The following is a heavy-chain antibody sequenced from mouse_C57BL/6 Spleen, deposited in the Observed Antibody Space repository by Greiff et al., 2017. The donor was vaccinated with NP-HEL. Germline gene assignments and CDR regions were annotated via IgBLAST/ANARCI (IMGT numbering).Heavy chain of an antibody. CDR2: ISSGGSYT. CDR1: GFTFSSYG. V-gene: IGHV5-6*01. D-gene: IGHD1-1*01. Sequence: EVKLVESGGDLVKPGGSLKLSCAASGFTFSSYGMSWVRQTPDKRLEWVATISSGGSYTYYPDSVKGRFTISRDNAKNTLYLQMSSLKSEDTAMYYCASYGSSYLYYFDYWGQGTTLTVSS. CDR3: ASYGSSYLYYFDY. J-gene: IGHJ2*01.